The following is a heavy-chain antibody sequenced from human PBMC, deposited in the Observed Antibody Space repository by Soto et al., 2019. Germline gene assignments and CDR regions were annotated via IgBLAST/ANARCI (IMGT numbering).Heavy chain of an antibody. CDR3: ARSVNRGYSYGYGH. J-gene: IGHJ4*02. D-gene: IGHD5-18*01. V-gene: IGHV4-59*01. CDR1: GGAITNYY. Sequence: SETLSLTCSVSGGAITNYYWNCIRQTPGKGLEWIGYIYHTGSTSKNPSLKSRVTLSLDTSKNQLTLNLTSVTAADTAIYYCARSVNRGYSYGYGHWGQGTLVTVSS. CDR2: IYHTGST.